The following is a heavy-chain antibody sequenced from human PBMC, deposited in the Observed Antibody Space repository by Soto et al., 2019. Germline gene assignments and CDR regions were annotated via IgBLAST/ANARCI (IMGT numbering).Heavy chain of an antibody. CDR1: GGSISSSNW. V-gene: IGHV4-4*02. CDR3: ARDSSSSSYYGMDV. J-gene: IGHJ6*02. Sequence: SETLSLTCAVSGGSISSSNWWGWVRQPPGKGLEWIGEIYHSGSTNYNPSLKSRVTISVDKSKNQFSLKLSSVTAADTAVYYCARDSSSSSYYGMDVWGQGTTVTVSS. D-gene: IGHD6-6*01. CDR2: IYHSGST.